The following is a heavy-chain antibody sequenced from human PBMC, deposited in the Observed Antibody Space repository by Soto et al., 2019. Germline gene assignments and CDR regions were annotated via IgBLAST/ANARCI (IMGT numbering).Heavy chain of an antibody. J-gene: IGHJ3*02. CDR1: GYSFSTYW. CDR2: IYPADSDT. D-gene: IGHD1-26*01. Sequence: GESLKISCEGSGYSFSTYWIGWVRQMPGKGLEWMGVIYPADSDTRYSPSFQGQATISADKSIRSAYLQWSSLKASDTAMYYCATMVGTTKAFDIWGQGTMVTVSS. CDR3: ATMVGTTKAFDI. V-gene: IGHV5-51*01.